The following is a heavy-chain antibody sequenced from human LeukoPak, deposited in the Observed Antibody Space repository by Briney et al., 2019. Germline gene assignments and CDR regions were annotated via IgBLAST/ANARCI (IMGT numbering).Heavy chain of an antibody. Sequence: SETLSLTCAVPGGSISSGGYSWSWIRQPPGKGLEWIGYIYHSGSTYYNPSLKSRVTISVDRSKNQFSLKLSSVTAADTAVYYCARGEYYFDYWGQGTLVTVSS. V-gene: IGHV4-30-2*01. CDR3: ARGEYYFDY. CDR2: IYHSGST. J-gene: IGHJ4*02. D-gene: IGHD3-10*01. CDR1: GGSISSGGYS.